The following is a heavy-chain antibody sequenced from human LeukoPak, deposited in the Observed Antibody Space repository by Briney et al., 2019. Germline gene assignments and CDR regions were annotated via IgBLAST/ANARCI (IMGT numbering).Heavy chain of an antibody. V-gene: IGHV3-23*01. CDR3: AKDTSVTFGPRNWFDP. CDR1: GFTFSSYA. D-gene: IGHD4-17*01. CDR2: FTGSGGST. J-gene: IGHJ5*02. Sequence: PGGSLRLSCAASGFTFSSYAMSWVRQAPGKGLEWVSTFTGSGGSTFYADSVKGRFTISRDNSKNTLYMQMNSLRVEDTAVYYCAKDTSVTFGPRNWFDPWGQGILVTVPS.